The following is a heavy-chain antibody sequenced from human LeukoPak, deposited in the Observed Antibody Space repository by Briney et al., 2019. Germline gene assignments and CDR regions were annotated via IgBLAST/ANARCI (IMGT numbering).Heavy chain of an antibody. V-gene: IGHV3-30-3*01. Sequence: GGSLRLSCAASGFTFSSYAMHWVRQAPGKGLEWVAVISYDGSNKYYADSVKGRFTISRDNSKNTLYLQMNSLRAEDTAVYYCARALYCSSTSCYRVAYYYYYGMDVWGQGTTVTVSS. CDR2: ISYDGSNK. CDR3: ARALYCSSTSCYRVAYYYYYGMDV. CDR1: GFTFSSYA. D-gene: IGHD2-2*01. J-gene: IGHJ6*02.